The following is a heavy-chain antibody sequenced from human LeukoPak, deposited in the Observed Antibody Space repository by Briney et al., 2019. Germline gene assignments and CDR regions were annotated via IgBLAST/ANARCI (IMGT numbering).Heavy chain of an antibody. J-gene: IGHJ5*02. D-gene: IGHD3-10*01. CDR1: GGSISSSSYY. Sequence: SETLSLTCTVSGGSISSSSYYWGWIRQPPGKGLEWIGSIYYSGSTYYNPSLKSRVTISVDTSKNQFSLKLSSVTAADTAVYYCARGRRRATMVRGVMFWFDPWGQGTLVTVSS. V-gene: IGHV4-39*07. CDR3: ARGRRRATMVRGVMFWFDP. CDR2: IYYSGST.